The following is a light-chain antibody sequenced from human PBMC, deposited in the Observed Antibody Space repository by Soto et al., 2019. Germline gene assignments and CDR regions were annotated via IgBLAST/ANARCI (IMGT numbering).Light chain of an antibody. V-gene: IGKV3-20*01. CDR2: GAS. CDR1: QSVSNNY. CDR3: QQYGSSPAWT. J-gene: IGKJ1*01. Sequence: IVVSKSPGTLSLSQGERATLSCRAIQSVSNNYLAWYQQKPGQAPRLLIYGASSRATGIPDRFSGSGSGTDFTLTISRLEPEDFAVYYWQQYGSSPAWTFGQGTKVDIK.